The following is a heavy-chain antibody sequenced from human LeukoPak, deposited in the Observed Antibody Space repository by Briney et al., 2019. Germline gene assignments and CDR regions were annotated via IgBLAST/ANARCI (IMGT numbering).Heavy chain of an antibody. J-gene: IGHJ4*02. D-gene: IGHD3-10*01. V-gene: IGHV1-8*01. CDR1: GYTFTSYD. CDR2: RNPNSGNT. Sequence: ASVKVSCMASGYTFTSYDINWVRQATGQGLEWMGWRNPNSGNTGYAQKFQGRVTMTRNTSISTAYMELSSLRSEDPAVYYCARGGYYYGSGSITDYWGQGTLVTVSS. CDR3: ARGGYYYGSGSITDY.